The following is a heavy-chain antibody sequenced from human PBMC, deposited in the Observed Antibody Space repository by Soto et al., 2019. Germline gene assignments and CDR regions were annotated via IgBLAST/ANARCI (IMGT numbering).Heavy chain of an antibody. CDR3: ARAVRGYIYGPRDV. J-gene: IGHJ6*02. V-gene: IGHV3-21*01. CDR2: ISSASTSI. D-gene: IGHD5-18*01. Sequence: GGSLRLSCAASGFTFSSYSMNWVRQAPGKGLEWVSSISSASTSIYYGDSVKGRFTISRDNAKNSLYLHMNSLRAEDTAVYYCARAVRGYIYGPRDVWGQGTTVTVSS. CDR1: GFTFSSYS.